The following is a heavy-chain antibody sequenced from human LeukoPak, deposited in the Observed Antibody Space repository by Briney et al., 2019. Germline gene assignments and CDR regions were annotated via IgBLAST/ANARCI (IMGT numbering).Heavy chain of an antibody. J-gene: IGHJ4*02. CDR2: IYTSGST. CDR3: ARSPYLRTYGYGPWELPVSYFDY. D-gene: IGHD1-26*01. Sequence: KPSETLSLTCTVSGGSVSDYYWSWIRQPAGKGLEWIGRIYTSGSTNYNPSLKSRVTISVDTSKNQFSLKLTSVTAADTAVYYCARSPYLRTYGYGPWELPVSYFDYWGQGTLVTVSS. V-gene: IGHV4-4*07. CDR1: GGSVSDYY.